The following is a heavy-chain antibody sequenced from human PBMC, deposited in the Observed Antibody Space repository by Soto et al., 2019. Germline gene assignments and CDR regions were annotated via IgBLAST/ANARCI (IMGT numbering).Heavy chain of an antibody. Sequence: EVQLVESGGGLVQPGGSLRLSCTASGFTFSSYWMSWVRQAPGKGLEWVANIKQDGSEKYYVDSVKGRFTISRDNAKNSLHPQMNSLRAEDTAVYNCARPYGDYGDYWGQGTLVTVSS. D-gene: IGHD4-17*01. V-gene: IGHV3-7*01. J-gene: IGHJ4*02. CDR2: IKQDGSEK. CDR1: GFTFSSYW. CDR3: ARPYGDYGDY.